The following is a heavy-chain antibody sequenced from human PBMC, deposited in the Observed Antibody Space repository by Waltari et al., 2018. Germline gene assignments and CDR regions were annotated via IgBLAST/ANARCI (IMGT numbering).Heavy chain of an antibody. D-gene: IGHD5-12*01. CDR3: ARHWKRNGYRFDP. V-gene: IGHV4-39*01. CDR2: MYYSGNT. CDR1: GGSISRSSYY. J-gene: IGHJ5*02. Sequence: QLQLQESGPGLMKPSETLSLTCTVSGGSISRSSYYWGWIRQSPGKGLEWIASMYYSGNTYYNPTLESRVTISGDTSKNQFSLRLSSVTAADTAVYYCARHWKRNGYRFDPWGQGTLVTVSS.